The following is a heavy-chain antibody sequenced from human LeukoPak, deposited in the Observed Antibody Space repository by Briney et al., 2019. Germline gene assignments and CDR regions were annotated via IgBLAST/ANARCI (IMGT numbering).Heavy chain of an antibody. V-gene: IGHV3-7*01. Sequence: GGSLRLSCAASGFTFDSNYLSWVRQAPGKGLEWVANIKQDGSEIHYVDSVKGRFTISRDNAKNSLYLQMNSLRADDTAVYFCAREGRDLDYWGQGALVTVSS. CDR3: AREGRDLDY. J-gene: IGHJ4*02. CDR1: GFTFDSNY. CDR2: IKQDGSEI.